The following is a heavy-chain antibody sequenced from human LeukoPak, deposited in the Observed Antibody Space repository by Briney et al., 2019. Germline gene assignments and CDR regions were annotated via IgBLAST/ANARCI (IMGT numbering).Heavy chain of an antibody. CDR1: GFTFSSYA. V-gene: IGHV3-23*01. CDR2: ISGSGGST. D-gene: IGHD3-10*01. J-gene: IGHJ4*02. Sequence: GGSLRLSCAASGFTFSSYAMSWVRQAPGKGLEWVSAISGSGGSTYYADSVKGRFTISRDNSKNTLYLQMNSLRAEDTAVYYCAKDLFLGEQYAFTFDYWGQGTLVTLSS. CDR3: AKDLFLGEQYAFTFDY.